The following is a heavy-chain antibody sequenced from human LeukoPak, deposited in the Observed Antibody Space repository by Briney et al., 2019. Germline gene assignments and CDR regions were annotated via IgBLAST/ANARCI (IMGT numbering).Heavy chain of an antibody. Sequence: RGSLRLSCAASGFTFSSYAMSWVRQAPGKGLEWVSAITESGGSTYYADSVKGRFTISRDNSKNTLYLQMNSLRAEDTAVYYCAKASGGSGSYFDYWGQGTLVTVSS. D-gene: IGHD1-26*01. CDR1: GFTFSSYA. CDR2: ITESGGST. J-gene: IGHJ4*02. CDR3: AKASGGSGSYFDY. V-gene: IGHV3-23*01.